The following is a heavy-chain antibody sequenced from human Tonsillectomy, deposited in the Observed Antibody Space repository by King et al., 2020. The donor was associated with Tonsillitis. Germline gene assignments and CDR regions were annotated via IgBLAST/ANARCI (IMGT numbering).Heavy chain of an antibody. CDR2: INSDGSST. D-gene: IGHD3-10*01. V-gene: IGHV3-74*01. CDR1: GFTFSSYW. J-gene: IGHJ5*02. CDR3: ARDVGSSMVRGVLNWFDP. Sequence: VQLVQSGGGLVQPGGSLRLSCAASGFTFSSYWMHWVRQAPGKGLVWVSRINSDGSSTSYADSVKGRFTIYRDNAKNTLYLQMNSLRAEDTAVHYCARDVGSSMVRGVLNWFDPWGQGTLVTVSS.